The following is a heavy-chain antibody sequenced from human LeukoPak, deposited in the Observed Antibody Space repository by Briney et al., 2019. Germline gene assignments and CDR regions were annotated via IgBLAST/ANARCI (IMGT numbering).Heavy chain of an antibody. D-gene: IGHD6-13*01. CDR1: GFTFSSYA. J-gene: IGHJ4*02. CDR3: ARGLLDAGPGYSSRNFDY. V-gene: IGHV3-30-3*01. Sequence: GGSLRLPCAASGFTFSSYAMHWVRRAPGKGLEWVAVISYDGSNKYYADSVKGRFTISRDNSKNTLYLQMNSLRAEDTAVYYCARGLLDAGPGYSSRNFDYWGQGTLVTVSS. CDR2: ISYDGSNK.